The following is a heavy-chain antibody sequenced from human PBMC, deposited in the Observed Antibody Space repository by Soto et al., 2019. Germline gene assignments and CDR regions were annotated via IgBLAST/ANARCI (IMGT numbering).Heavy chain of an antibody. D-gene: IGHD6-19*01. CDR1: GYTSTTIR. CDR2: IRPHNGDT. Sequence: QVQLVQSAAEVGKPGASVKVSCKASGYTSTTIRLSWVRQAPGQGLEWMGWIRPHNGDTLYAQKFQGRVTMTADTSTTAAYMEVRSLRPDDTAVFYCARDRSGWYDFWGQGTLVTVSS. V-gene: IGHV1-18*01. J-gene: IGHJ5*01. CDR3: ARDRSGWYDF.